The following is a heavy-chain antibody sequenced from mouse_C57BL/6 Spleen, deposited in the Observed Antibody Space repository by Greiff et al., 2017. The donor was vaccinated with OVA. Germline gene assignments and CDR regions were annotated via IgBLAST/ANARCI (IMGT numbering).Heavy chain of an antibody. CDR1: GYTFTEYT. D-gene: IGHD2-4*01. J-gene: IGHJ2*01. CDR2: FYPGSGSI. V-gene: IGHV1-62-2*01. Sequence: QVQLKESGAELVKPGASVKLSCKASGYTFTEYTIHWVKQRSGQGLEWIGWFYPGSGSIKYNEKFKDKATLTADKSSSTAYMELSRLTSENSAVYFCARHGHYDYDSYYFDYWGQGTTLTVSS. CDR3: ARHGHYDYDSYYFDY.